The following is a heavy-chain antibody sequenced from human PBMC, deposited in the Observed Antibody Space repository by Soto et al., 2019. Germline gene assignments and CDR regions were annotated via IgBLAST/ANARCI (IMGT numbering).Heavy chain of an antibody. J-gene: IGHJ4*02. CDR1: GFTFSDHY. D-gene: IGHD6-13*01. CDR2: TRNKANSYTT. Sequence: PGGSLRLSCAASGFTFSDHYMDWVRQAPGKGLEWVGRTRNKANSYTTEYAASVKGRFTISRDDSKNSLYLQMNSLKTEDTAVYYCARGIAAAGNSGVYYFDYWGQGTLVTVSS. V-gene: IGHV3-72*01. CDR3: ARGIAAAGNSGVYYFDY.